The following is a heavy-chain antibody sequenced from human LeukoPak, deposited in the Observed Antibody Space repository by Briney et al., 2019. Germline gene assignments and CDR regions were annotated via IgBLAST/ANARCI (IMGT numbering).Heavy chain of an antibody. V-gene: IGHV3-23*01. CDR2: ISISGENT. CDR3: ARLISTSSSRFSDY. J-gene: IGHJ4*02. Sequence: GGSLRLACAASGFTFSRYAMSWVRQAPGKGLEWVSAISISGENTYYADSVKGRFTISRDTSRNTLYLQMHSLRAEDTAVYYCARLISTSSSRFSDYWGQGTLVTVPS. D-gene: IGHD6-6*01. CDR1: GFTFSRYA.